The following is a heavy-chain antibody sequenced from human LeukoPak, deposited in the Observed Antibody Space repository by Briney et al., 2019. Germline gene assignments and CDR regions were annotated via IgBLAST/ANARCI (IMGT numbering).Heavy chain of an antibody. CDR3: ARFRGYSYGEFDY. CDR1: GGSISSYY. Sequence: PSETLSLTWTVAGGSISSYYWGWIRQPPGKGLGWVGYIYYSGSTNYNPSLKSRVTISVDTSKNQFSLKLSSVTAADTAVYYCARFRGYSYGEFDYWGQGTLVTVSS. V-gene: IGHV4-59*08. D-gene: IGHD5-18*01. CDR2: IYYSGST. J-gene: IGHJ4*02.